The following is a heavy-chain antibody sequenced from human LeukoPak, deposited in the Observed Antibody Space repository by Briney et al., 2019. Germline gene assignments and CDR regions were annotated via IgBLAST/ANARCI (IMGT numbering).Heavy chain of an antibody. D-gene: IGHD5-24*01. CDR2: IYYSGST. J-gene: IGHJ4*02. V-gene: IGHV4-39*07. Sequence: PSETLSLTCTVSGGSISSSSYYWGWIRQPPGKALEWIGSIYYSGSTYYNPSLKSRVTISVDTSKNQFSLKLRSVTAADTAVYYCARGHPVEMGTTKHLFDYWGQGTLVTVSS. CDR3: ARGHPVEMGTTKHLFDY. CDR1: GGSISSSSYY.